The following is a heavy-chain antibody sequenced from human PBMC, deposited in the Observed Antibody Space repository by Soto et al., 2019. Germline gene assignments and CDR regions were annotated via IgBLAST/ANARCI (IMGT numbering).Heavy chain of an antibody. J-gene: IGHJ6*02. CDR1: GFTFSSYG. CDR3: AKVLGYCSSSSCSREAFYFYGMDV. Sequence: GGSLRLSCAASGFTFSSYGMHWVRQAPGKGLEWVAVISYDGGNKYYADSVKGRFSISRDNPKNTLYLQLNNLRVEDTAVYYCAKVLGYCSSSSCSREAFYFYGMDVWGQGTTVTVSS. CDR2: ISYDGGNK. D-gene: IGHD2-2*01. V-gene: IGHV3-30*18.